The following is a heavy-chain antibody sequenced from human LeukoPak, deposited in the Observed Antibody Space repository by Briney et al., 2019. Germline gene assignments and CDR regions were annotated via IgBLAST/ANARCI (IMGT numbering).Heavy chain of an antibody. D-gene: IGHD2-2*01. J-gene: IGHJ4*02. CDR3: ARDDCSSTSCYFDY. V-gene: IGHV1-18*01. Sequence: ASVKVSCKASGYTFTSYGISWVRQAPGQGLEWMGWISAYNGNTNYAQKLQGRVTMTTDTSTSTAYMELRSLRSDDTAVYYCARDDCSSTSCYFDYWSQGTLVTVSS. CDR1: GYTFTSYG. CDR2: ISAYNGNT.